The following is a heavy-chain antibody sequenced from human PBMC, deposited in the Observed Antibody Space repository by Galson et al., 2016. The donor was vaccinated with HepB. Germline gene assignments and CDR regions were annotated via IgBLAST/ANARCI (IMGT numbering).Heavy chain of an antibody. Sequence: SLRLSCAASGFTFSTYGMHWVRQAPGKGLEWVSLISGSGSSTFYADSVKGRFTISRDNAKNTLYLQMNSLSAEDTAVYYCATGGGRRSKYYGMDVWGHGTMVTVSS. CDR1: GFTFSTYG. CDR3: ATGGGRRSKYYGMDV. V-gene: IGHV3-NL1*01. D-gene: IGHD1-26*01. CDR2: ISGSGSST. J-gene: IGHJ6*02.